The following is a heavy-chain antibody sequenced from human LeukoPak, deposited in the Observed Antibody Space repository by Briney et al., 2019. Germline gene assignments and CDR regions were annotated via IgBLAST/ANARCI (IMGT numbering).Heavy chain of an antibody. Sequence: KPSETLSLTCTVSGYSISSGYYWGWIRQPPGKGLEWIGSIYHSGSTYYNPSLKSRVTISVDTSKNQFSLKLSSVTAADTAVYYCARGGSYDNVDYWGQGTLVTVSS. CDR1: GYSISSGYY. CDR2: IYHSGST. J-gene: IGHJ4*02. V-gene: IGHV4-38-2*02. D-gene: IGHD1-26*01. CDR3: ARGGSYDNVDY.